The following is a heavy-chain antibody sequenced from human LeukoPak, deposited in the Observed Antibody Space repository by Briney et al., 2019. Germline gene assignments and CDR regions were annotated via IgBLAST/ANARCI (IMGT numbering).Heavy chain of an antibody. CDR3: ARHRVVGAIRAFDI. J-gene: IGHJ3*02. Sequence: GESLKISCKGSGYSFTSYWLGGVRQMPGKGLEWMGISYPGDSDTRYSPSFQGQVTISADKSISTAYLQWSSLKASDTAMYYCARHRVVGAIRAFDIWGQGTMVTVSS. V-gene: IGHV5-51*01. CDR1: GYSFTSYW. CDR2: SYPGDSDT. D-gene: IGHD1-26*01.